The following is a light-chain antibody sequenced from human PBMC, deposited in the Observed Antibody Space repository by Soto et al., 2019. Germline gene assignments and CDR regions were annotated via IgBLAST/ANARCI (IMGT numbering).Light chain of an antibody. CDR3: QVWDSSSNYYV. J-gene: IGLJ1*01. CDR2: DDS. CDR1: SLRSKS. V-gene: IGLV3-21*02. Sequence: SYELTQPPSVSVAPGQTARTSCGGHSLRSKSVHWYQQKPGQAPALVVYDDSDRPSEIPERLSGSKFGDTATLTISRVEVGDEADFYCQVWDSSSNYYVFGTGTKVTVL.